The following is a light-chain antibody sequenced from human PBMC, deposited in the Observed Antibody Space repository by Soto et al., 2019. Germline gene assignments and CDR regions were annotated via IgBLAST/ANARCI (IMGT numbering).Light chain of an antibody. V-gene: IGLV1-40*01. CDR3: QSYDSSLGAYV. Sequence: QSVLTQPPSVSGAPGQRVTISCTGSSSNIGAGFDVHWYQQLPGTAPKLLIFANTNRPSGVPDRFSGSKSGTSTSLAITGLQAEDEADDYCQSYDSSLGAYVFGTGTKLTVL. CDR1: SSNIGAGFD. CDR2: ANT. J-gene: IGLJ1*01.